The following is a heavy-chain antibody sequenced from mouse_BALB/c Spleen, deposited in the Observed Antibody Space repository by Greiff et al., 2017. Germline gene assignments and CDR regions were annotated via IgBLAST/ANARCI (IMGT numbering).Heavy chain of an antibody. D-gene: IGHD1-2*01. CDR2: ISNGGGST. Sequence: EVMLVESGGGLVQPGGSLKLSCAASGFTFSSYTMSWVRQTPEKRLEWVAYISNGGGSTYYPDTVKGRFTISRDNAKNTLYLQMSSLKSEDTAMYYCARQSITTATKGAWFAYWGQGTLVTVSA. CDR3: ARQSITTATKGAWFAY. J-gene: IGHJ3*01. CDR1: GFTFSSYT. V-gene: IGHV5-12-2*01.